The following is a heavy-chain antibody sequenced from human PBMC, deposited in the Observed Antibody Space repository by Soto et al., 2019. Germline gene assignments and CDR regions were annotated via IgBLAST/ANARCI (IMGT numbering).Heavy chain of an antibody. J-gene: IGHJ6*02. Sequence: SETLSLTCSVSVGSFSSFCWSWIRQPPGKGLEWIGYICYNAGTNYSPSLQSRVTISVDTSKNQFSLKLSSVTAADTAVYYCARVLPYYDFWSGYYTEYYYYGMDVWGQGTTVTVS. V-gene: IGHV4-59*01. CDR2: ICYNAGT. CDR3: ARVLPYYDFWSGYYTEYYYYGMDV. D-gene: IGHD3-3*01. CDR1: VGSFSSFC.